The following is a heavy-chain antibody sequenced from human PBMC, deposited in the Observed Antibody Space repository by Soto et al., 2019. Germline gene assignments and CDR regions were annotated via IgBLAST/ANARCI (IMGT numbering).Heavy chain of an antibody. CDR2: ISTTSSYM. Sequence: QVVESGGGLVKPGGSLRLSCSASGFPFISYSMSWVRQAPGRGLQWVSSISTTSSYMSYAESVRGRFTISRDNAKNSLFLQRNSLRAEDTAVYYCARGVAAAYYYYAMDVWGQGTTVTVSS. V-gene: IGHV3-21*01. CDR3: ARGVAAAYYYYAMDV. CDR1: GFPFISYS. J-gene: IGHJ6*02. D-gene: IGHD6-13*01.